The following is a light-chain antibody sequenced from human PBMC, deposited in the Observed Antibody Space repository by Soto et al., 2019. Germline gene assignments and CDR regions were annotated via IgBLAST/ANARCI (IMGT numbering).Light chain of an antibody. CDR3: SSYAGSNIYV. J-gene: IGLJ1*01. CDR1: SSDVGGYNY. Sequence: QSVLTQPPSASGSPGQSVTISCTGTSSDVGGYNYVSWYQQHPGKAPKLMIYEVSKRPSGVPDRFSGSKSGNTASLTDSRLQAEDEADYYCSSYAGSNIYVFGTGTKVTVL. V-gene: IGLV2-8*01. CDR2: EVS.